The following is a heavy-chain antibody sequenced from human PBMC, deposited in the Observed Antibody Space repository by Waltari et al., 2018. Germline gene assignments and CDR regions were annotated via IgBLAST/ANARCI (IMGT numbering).Heavy chain of an antibody. V-gene: IGHV4-4*07. J-gene: IGHJ4*02. CDR1: GGSISNYY. Sequence: QVQLQESGPGLVKPLETLSLTCSVSGGSISNYYLTWVRQSAGKGLEWIGRVYISGHTSYKPSLERRVTMSLDTSSNEFSLKLRFVTAADTAVYYCARGHSTRWYLDSWGQGTLVSVSS. CDR3: ARGHSTRWYLDS. CDR2: VYISGHT. D-gene: IGHD6-13*01.